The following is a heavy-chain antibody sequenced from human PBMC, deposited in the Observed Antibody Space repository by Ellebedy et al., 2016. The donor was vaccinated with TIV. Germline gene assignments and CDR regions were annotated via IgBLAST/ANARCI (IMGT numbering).Heavy chain of an antibody. V-gene: IGHV1-46*01. Sequence: ASVKVSCKASGYTFTSYYIHWVRQAPGQGLEWMGIINPSGGSTRYAQKFQGRVTMTRDTSTSTVYMELSSLRSEDTAVYYCARDRVRYGSGRNYYYYYGMDVWGQGTTVTVSS. CDR3: ARDRVRYGSGRNYYYYYGMDV. CDR1: GYTFTSYY. J-gene: IGHJ6*02. CDR2: INPSGGST. D-gene: IGHD3-10*01.